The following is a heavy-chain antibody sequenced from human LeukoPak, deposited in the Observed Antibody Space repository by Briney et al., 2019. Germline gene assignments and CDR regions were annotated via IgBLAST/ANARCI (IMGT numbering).Heavy chain of an antibody. V-gene: IGHV1-69*04. D-gene: IGHD3-9*01. Sequence: GASVKVSCKASGGTFSSYAISWVRQAPGQGLEWMGRIIPILGIANYAQKFQGRVTITADKSTSTAYMELSRLRSDDTAVYYCARGINDILTGYWYYYYGMDVWGQGTTVTVSS. CDR3: ARGINDILTGYWYYYYGMDV. CDR2: IIPILGIA. CDR1: GGTFSSYA. J-gene: IGHJ6*02.